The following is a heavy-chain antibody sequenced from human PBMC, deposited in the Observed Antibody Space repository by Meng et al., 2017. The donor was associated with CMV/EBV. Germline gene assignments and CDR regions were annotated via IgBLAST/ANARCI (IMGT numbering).Heavy chain of an antibody. CDR1: GYRFSDHY. J-gene: IGHJ4*02. D-gene: IGHD1-1*01. CDR3: VRDHNWGPDY. Sequence: VELVQPGAEVKSPWGSVKVSCQTSGYRFSDHYMYWVRQAPGQGLEWMGWIYPNSGGTHYAQKFQDRVTMTRDTSISTVYMELSRLTSDDTAVYYCVRDHNWGPDYWGQGTLVTVSS. V-gene: IGHV1-2*02. CDR2: IYPNSGGT.